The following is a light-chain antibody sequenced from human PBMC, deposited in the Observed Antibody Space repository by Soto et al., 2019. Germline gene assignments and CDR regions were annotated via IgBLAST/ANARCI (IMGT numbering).Light chain of an antibody. Sequence: QPVLTQSPSASASLGASVKLTCTLSSGHSNYAIAWHQQQPEKGPRYLMKLNRDGSHSKGDGIPNRFSGSSSGAERYLTISSLQSEDEADYYGQTWGTGIVIFGGGTKLNVL. CDR3: QTWGTGIVI. CDR1: SGHSNYA. J-gene: IGLJ2*01. CDR2: LNRDGSH. V-gene: IGLV4-69*01.